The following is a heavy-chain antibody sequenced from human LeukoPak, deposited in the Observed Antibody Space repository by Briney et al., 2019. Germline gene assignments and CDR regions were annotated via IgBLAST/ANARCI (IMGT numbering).Heavy chain of an antibody. CDR2: ITGNGGGT. CDR3: AKGRDTTGYEH. V-gene: IGHV3-43*02. J-gene: IGHJ1*01. CDR1: GFTFSRNW. D-gene: IGHD1-1*01. Sequence: GGSLRLSCAASGFTFSRNWMHWVRQAPGKGLEWVSFITGNGGGTYYADSVKGRFTISRDNSKNSLSLQMNGLRNEDTALYYCAKGRDTTGYEHWGQGTLVIVSS.